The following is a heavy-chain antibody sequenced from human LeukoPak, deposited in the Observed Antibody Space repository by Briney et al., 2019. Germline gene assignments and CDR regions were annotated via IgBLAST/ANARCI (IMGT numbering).Heavy chain of an antibody. J-gene: IGHJ4*02. CDR3: ARDSKKHSHDY. D-gene: IGHD2/OR15-2a*01. V-gene: IGHV3-72*01. Sequence: GGSLRLSCVASGFTFSDYHMDWVRQAPGKGLEWVGRSRDKGQSHTTEYAASVRGRFTISRDDSKNSLSLQLNSLKTEDTAVYYCARDSKKHSHDYWGQGILVTVSS. CDR2: SRDKGQSHTT. CDR1: GFTFSDYH.